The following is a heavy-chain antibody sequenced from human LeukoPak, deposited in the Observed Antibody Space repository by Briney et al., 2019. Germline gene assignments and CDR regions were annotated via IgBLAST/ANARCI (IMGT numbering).Heavy chain of an antibody. CDR1: GYTFTGYY. Sequence: ASVKVSCKASGYTFTGYYMHWERQAPGQGLEWMGWINPNSGGTNYAQKFQGRVTMTRDTSISTAYMELSRLRSDDTAVYYCARVALRYFDWLGGRDAFDIWGQGTMVTVSS. CDR3: ARVALRYFDWLGGRDAFDI. J-gene: IGHJ3*02. CDR2: INPNSGGT. V-gene: IGHV1-2*02. D-gene: IGHD3-9*01.